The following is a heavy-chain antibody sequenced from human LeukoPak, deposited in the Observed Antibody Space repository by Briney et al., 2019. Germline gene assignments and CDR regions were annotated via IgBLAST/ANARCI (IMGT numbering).Heavy chain of an antibody. CDR2: IRYDGSNK. D-gene: IGHD6-6*01. Sequence: SGGSLRLSCAASGFTFSSYGMHWVRQAPGKGLEWVAFIRYDGSNKYYADSVKGRFTISRDNSKNTLYLQMNSLRAEDTAVYYCAKDKKYSSHFDYWGQGTLVTVSS. V-gene: IGHV3-30*02. J-gene: IGHJ4*02. CDR1: GFTFSSYG. CDR3: AKDKKYSSHFDY.